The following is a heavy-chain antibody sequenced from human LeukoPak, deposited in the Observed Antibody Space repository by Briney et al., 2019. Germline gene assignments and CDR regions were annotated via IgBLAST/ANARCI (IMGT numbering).Heavy chain of an antibody. CDR3: ARDHRVGSLFDS. Sequence: GGSLRPSCAASGFTFTNYLMSWARQAPGKGLQWVANIKPDGSERYSVDSVKGRFTISRDNAKNSLYLQMSSLRVEDTAVYYCARDHRVGSLFDSWGQGVLVTVSS. J-gene: IGHJ4*02. CDR1: GFTFTNYL. D-gene: IGHD1-26*01. V-gene: IGHV3-7*01. CDR2: IKPDGSER.